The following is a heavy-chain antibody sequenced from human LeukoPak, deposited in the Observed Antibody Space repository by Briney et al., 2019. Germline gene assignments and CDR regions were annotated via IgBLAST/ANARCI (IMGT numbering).Heavy chain of an antibody. CDR1: GYPFTSYY. J-gene: IGHJ6*02. CDR2: INPSGGST. V-gene: IGHV1-46*01. CDR3: ARDPGYCSSTSCYSVSGMDV. D-gene: IGHD2-2*02. Sequence: ASVKVSCKASGYPFTSYYMHWVRQAPGQGLEWMGIINPSGGSTSYAQKFQGRVTMTRDTSTSTVYMELSSLKSEDTAVYYCARDPGYCSSTSCYSVSGMDVWGQGTTVTVSS.